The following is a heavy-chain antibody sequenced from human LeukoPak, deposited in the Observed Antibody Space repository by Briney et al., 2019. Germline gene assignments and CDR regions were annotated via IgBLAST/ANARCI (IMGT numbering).Heavy chain of an antibody. CDR3: AREGYCSSTSCPQNY. D-gene: IGHD2-2*01. J-gene: IGHJ4*02. CDR1: GGTFSSYA. CDR2: IIPILGIA. V-gene: IGHV1-69*04. Sequence: SVKVSCKASGGTFSSYAISWVRQAPGQGLEWMGRIIPILGIANYAQKFQGRVTITADKSTSTAYMELSSLRSEDTAVYYCAREGYCSSTSCPQNYWGQGTLVTVSS.